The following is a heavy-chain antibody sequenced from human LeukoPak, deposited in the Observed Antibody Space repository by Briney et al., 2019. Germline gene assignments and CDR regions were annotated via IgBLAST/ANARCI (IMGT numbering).Heavy chain of an antibody. Sequence: SETLSLTCTVSGGSISVGTYYCSWIRQPPGKGLEWSGYIYYSGSTYYNPSLKSRVSISVDTAENQFSLKLSSVTAAEKAAFYCARDRDGYNLDAFDIWGQGTMVTVSS. J-gene: IGHJ3*02. CDR2: IYYSGST. V-gene: IGHV4-30-4*08. CDR3: ARDRDGYNLDAFDI. CDR1: GGSISVGTYY. D-gene: IGHD5-24*01.